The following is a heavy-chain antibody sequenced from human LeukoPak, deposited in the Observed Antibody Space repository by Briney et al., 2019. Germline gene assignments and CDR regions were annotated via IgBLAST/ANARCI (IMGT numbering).Heavy chain of an antibody. Sequence: GGSLRLSCAASGFTFPNFAMNWVRQAPGKGLEWVSSIDSGDGTSYADSVKGQFTISRDNSRNTLYLQMNSLRAEDTAVYYCAKQFVDIWGQGTLVTVSS. CDR1: GFTFPNFA. D-gene: IGHD5-24*01. CDR3: AKQFVDI. CDR2: IDSGDGT. J-gene: IGHJ5*02. V-gene: IGHV3-23*01.